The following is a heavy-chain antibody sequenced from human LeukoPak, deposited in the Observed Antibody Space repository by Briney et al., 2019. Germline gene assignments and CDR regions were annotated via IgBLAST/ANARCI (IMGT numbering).Heavy chain of an antibody. J-gene: IGHJ4*02. CDR2: IYYSGST. CDR1: GGSVSSSSYY. CDR3: ATGPYDFWSGYYKYYFDY. Sequence: SETLSLTCTVSGGSVSSSSYYWGWIRQPPGKGLEWIGSIYYSGSTYYNPSLKSRVTISVDTSKNQFSLKLSSVTAADTAVYYCATGPYDFWSGYYKYYFDYWGQGTLVTVSS. V-gene: IGHV4-39*01. D-gene: IGHD3-3*01.